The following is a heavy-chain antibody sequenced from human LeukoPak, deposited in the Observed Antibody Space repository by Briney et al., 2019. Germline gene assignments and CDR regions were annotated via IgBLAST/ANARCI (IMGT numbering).Heavy chain of an antibody. J-gene: IGHJ4*02. CDR3: ARDRPKATVTTFGFDY. V-gene: IGHV1-18*01. Sequence: GASVTVSCKASGYTFTIYGISWVRQAPGQGLEWMGWISAYNGNTNYAQKLQGRVTMTTDTSTSTAYMELRSLRSDDTAVYYCARDRPKATVTTFGFDYWGQGTLVTVSS. CDR2: ISAYNGNT. D-gene: IGHD4-17*01. CDR1: GYTFTIYG.